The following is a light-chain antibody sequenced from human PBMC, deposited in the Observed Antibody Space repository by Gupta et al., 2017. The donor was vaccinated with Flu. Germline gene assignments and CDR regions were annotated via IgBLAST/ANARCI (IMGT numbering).Light chain of an antibody. CDR3: QQYSSYST. V-gene: IGKV1-5*03. CDR1: QSITSW. Sequence: DIQMTQSPSTLSASVGDSVTITCRASQSITSWLAWYQQKPGKAPKLLIYQASTLGSGVPSRFRGSGSWTEFTLTITSLQPDDFATDYCQQYSSYSTFGQGTKVE. CDR2: QAS. J-gene: IGKJ1*01.